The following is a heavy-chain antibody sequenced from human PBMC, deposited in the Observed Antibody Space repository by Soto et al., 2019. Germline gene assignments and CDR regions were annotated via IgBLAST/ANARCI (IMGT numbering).Heavy chain of an antibody. CDR2: IIPIFGTA. J-gene: IGHJ4*02. CDR3: ARESIAAAAEVYYFDY. Sequence: SVKVSCKASGGTFSSYAISWVRQAPGQGLEWMGGIIPIFGTANYAQRFQGRVTITADESTSTAYMELSSLRSEDTAVYYCARESIAAAAEVYYFDYWGQGTLVTVSS. CDR1: GGTFSSYA. V-gene: IGHV1-69*13. D-gene: IGHD6-13*01.